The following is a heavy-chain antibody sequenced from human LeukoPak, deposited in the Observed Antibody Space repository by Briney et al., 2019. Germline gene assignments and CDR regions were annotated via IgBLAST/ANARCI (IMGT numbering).Heavy chain of an antibody. V-gene: IGHV4-39*07. CDR2: IYYSGST. CDR3: ARADILTGYYTPLRGAFDI. D-gene: IGHD3-9*01. CDR1: GASIDRGSYY. J-gene: IGHJ3*02. Sequence: SETLSLTCSVSGASIDRGSYYWGWIRQPPGKGLEWIGSIYYSGSTYYNPSLKSRVTISVDTSKNQFSLKLSSVTAADTAVYYCARADILTGYYTPLRGAFDIWGQGTMVTVSS.